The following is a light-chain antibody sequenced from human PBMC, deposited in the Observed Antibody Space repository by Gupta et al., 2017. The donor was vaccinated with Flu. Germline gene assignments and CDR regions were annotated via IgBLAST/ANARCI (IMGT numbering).Light chain of an antibody. CDR1: TRDVGGYDD. J-gene: IGLJ2*01. CDR3: SADRTTTLDVA. Sequence: SALTPPASFSCSPGPSIPISCPGITRDVGGYDDVSWYQQHPGKAPKLMIYDVTRRPAGVDNRFSGSKCGNTASLTIAGHQAEDEADYYCSADRTTTLDVAFGGGTKLTVL. V-gene: IGLV2-14*03. CDR2: DVT.